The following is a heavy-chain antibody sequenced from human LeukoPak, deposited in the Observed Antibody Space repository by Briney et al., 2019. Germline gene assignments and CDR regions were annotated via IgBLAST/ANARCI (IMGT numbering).Heavy chain of an antibody. CDR3: ARETDIPGYSSGLDY. CDR1: GFTFSSYA. J-gene: IGHJ4*02. V-gene: IGHV3-7*03. CDR2: IKQDGSEK. D-gene: IGHD6-19*01. Sequence: GGSLRLSCAASGFTFSSYAMSWVRQAPGKGLGWVANIKQDGSEKYYVDSVKGRFTISRDNAKNSLYLQMNSLRAEDTAVYYCARETDIPGYSSGLDYWGQGTLVTVSS.